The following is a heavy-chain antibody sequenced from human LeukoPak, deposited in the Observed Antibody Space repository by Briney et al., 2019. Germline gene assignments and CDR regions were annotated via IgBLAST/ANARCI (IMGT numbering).Heavy chain of an antibody. CDR3: AKGGRHYYDSSGYSAGILYYFDY. J-gene: IGHJ4*02. Sequence: GGSLRLSCAATGLTFSSYAMSWVRPAPGKGLDGVSAISGSGGSTYYADSVKGRFTISRDNSKNTLYLQMNSLRAEDTAVYYCAKGGRHYYDSSGYSAGILYYFDYWGQGTLVTVSS. V-gene: IGHV3-23*01. D-gene: IGHD3-22*01. CDR1: GLTFSSYA. CDR2: ISGSGGST.